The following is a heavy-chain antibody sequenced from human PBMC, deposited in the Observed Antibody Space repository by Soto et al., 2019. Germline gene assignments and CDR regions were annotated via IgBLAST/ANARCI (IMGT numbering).Heavy chain of an antibody. CDR2: INGDGISI. CDR3: TRRGCSTTGCYFN. CDR1: GFPFSSYW. V-gene: IGHV3-74*03. D-gene: IGHD2-2*01. Sequence: GGSLRLSCAASGFPFSSYWMHWVRQAPGKGLVWVSRINGDGISITYADSVKGRFTISRDNAKNTLYLQMNSLRAEDAAVYYCTRRGCSTTGCYFNWGRGTLVTVSS. J-gene: IGHJ4*02.